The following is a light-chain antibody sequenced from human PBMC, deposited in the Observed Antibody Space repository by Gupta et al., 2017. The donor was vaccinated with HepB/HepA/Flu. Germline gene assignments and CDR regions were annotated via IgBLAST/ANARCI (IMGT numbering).Light chain of an antibody. J-gene: IGKJ4*02. Sequence: DIQMTHSPSSLSASVGDRVTITCRASQSISRYLNWYQQKPGKAPNLLISIVSTLQSGVPSRFSGGGSGTDFTLTISRLQPEDFATYYCQQIENDPRTFGEGTKVEIK. CDR3: QQIENDPRT. CDR1: QSISRY. CDR2: IVS. V-gene: IGKV1-39*01.